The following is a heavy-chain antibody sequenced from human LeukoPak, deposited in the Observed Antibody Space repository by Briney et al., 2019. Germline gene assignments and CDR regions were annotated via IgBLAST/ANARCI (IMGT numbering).Heavy chain of an antibody. CDR1: GGSISSYY. D-gene: IGHD6-6*01. CDR2: IYYSGST. J-gene: IGHJ5*02. Sequence: PSETLSLTCTASGGSISSYYWSWIRQPPGKGLEWIGYIYYSGSTNYNPSLKSRVTISVDTSKNQFSLKLSSVTAADTAVYYCAREYSSSDNWFDPWGQGTLVTVSS. V-gene: IGHV4-59*01. CDR3: AREYSSSDNWFDP.